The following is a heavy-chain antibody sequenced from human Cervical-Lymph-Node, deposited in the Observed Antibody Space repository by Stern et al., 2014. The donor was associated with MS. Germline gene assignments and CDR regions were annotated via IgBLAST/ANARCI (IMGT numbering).Heavy chain of an antibody. J-gene: IGHJ5*02. CDR1: GDTFTNYA. V-gene: IGHV1-69*01. D-gene: IGHD2-8*02. Sequence: QVQLVQSGAEVKKPGSSVKVSCKVSGDTFTNYAINWVRQAPGQGLEWMGGIIPMSDTAKYAHRFQGRVTITADESTATAYMELRGLKSEDTAVYYCARDRRVVLTGWFDPWGQGTLVTVSS. CDR2: IIPMSDTA. CDR3: ARDRRVVLTGWFDP.